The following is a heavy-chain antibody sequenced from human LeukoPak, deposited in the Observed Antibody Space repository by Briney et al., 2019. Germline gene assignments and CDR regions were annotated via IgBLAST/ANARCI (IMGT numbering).Heavy chain of an antibody. CDR3: AKFGGYSYGFVGGVDY. D-gene: IGHD5-18*01. Sequence: GGSLRLSCAASGFTVSSNYMSWVRQAPGKGLEWVSVIYSGGSTYYADSVKGRFTIPRDNSKNTLYLQMNSLRAEDTAVYYCAKFGGYSYGFVGGVDYWGQGTLVTVSS. J-gene: IGHJ4*02. V-gene: IGHV3-66*01. CDR2: IYSGGST. CDR1: GFTVSSNY.